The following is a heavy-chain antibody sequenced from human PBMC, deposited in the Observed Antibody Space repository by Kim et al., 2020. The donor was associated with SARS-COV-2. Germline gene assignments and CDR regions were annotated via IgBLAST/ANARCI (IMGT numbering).Heavy chain of an antibody. J-gene: IGHJ2*01. Sequence: SETLSLTCIVSGGSINSGGFYWTWIRQYPGKGLEWVGCIHNSGRTHYNPSLKSRLTISLDTSKNHFSLNLTSVTSADTAVYFCTRPLVPDLTGYWYFDLWGRGTLVTVSS. CDR2: IHNSGRT. CDR3: TRPLVPDLTGYWYFDL. CDR1: GGSINSGGFY. D-gene: IGHD2-8*02. V-gene: IGHV4-31*03.